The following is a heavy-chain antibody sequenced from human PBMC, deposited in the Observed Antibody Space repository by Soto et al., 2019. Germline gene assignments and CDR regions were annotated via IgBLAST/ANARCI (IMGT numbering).Heavy chain of an antibody. CDR1: GFTFSSYG. Sequence: PGGSLRLSCAASGFTFSSYGMHWVRQAPGKGLEWVAVIWYDGSNKYYADSVKGRFTISRDNSKNTLYLQMNSLRAEDTAVYYCARDSRLPGNYYYGMDVWGQGTTVTVSS. V-gene: IGHV3-33*01. CDR3: ARDSRLPGNYYYGMDV. CDR2: IWYDGSNK. J-gene: IGHJ6*02.